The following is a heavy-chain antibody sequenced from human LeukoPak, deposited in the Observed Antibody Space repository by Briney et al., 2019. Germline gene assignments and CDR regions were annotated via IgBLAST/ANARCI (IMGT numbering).Heavy chain of an antibody. V-gene: IGHV3-21*01. CDR3: ATLPPAGMDV. CDR2: ISSSSSYI. D-gene: IGHD2-15*01. J-gene: IGHJ6*04. Sequence: PGXSXXLSCAXXGFTFSSYSXNWVRQAPGKGLXWVSSISSSSSYIYYADSVKGRFTISRDNAKNSLYLQMNSLRAEDTAVYYCATLPPAGMDVWGKGTTVIVSS. CDR1: GFTFSSYS.